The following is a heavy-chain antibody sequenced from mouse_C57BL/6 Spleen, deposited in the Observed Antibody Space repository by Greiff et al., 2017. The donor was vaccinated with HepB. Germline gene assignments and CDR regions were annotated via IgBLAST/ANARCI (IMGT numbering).Heavy chain of an antibody. J-gene: IGHJ3*01. CDR2: IDPSDSYT. Sequence: VQLQQSGAELVMPGASVKLSCKASGYTFTSYWMHWVKQRPGQGLEWIGEIDPSDSYTNYNQKFKGKSTLTADTSSSTAYMQLSSLTSEDSAVYYCARRRDSNYDFAYWGQGTLVTVSA. D-gene: IGHD2-5*01. V-gene: IGHV1-69*01. CDR3: ARRRDSNYDFAY. CDR1: GYTFTSYW.